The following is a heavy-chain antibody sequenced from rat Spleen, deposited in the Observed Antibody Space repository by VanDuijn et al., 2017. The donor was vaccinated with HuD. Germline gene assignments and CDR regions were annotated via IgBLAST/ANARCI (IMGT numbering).Heavy chain of an antibody. CDR3: VRQDTSGYSNWFAY. CDR2: TSTGGGFT. D-gene: IGHD4-3*01. V-gene: IGHV5S13*01. Sequence: EVQLVESGGGLVQPGRSLKLSCAASGFTYSNYVMAWVRQAPTKGLEWVASTSTGGGFTFYRDSVKGRFTVSRDNAKNTLYLQLDSLRSEDTATYYCVRQDTSGYSNWFAYWGQGTLVTVSS. J-gene: IGHJ3*01. CDR1: GFTYSNYV.